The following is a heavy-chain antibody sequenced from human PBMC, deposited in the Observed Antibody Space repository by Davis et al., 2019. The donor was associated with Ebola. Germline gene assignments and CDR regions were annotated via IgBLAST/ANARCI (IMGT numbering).Heavy chain of an antibody. J-gene: IGHJ4*02. V-gene: IGHV1-46*01. CDR1: GYTFTSYY. D-gene: IGHD1-26*01. CDR3: AREVGETKLDQ. CDR2: INPSGGST. Sequence: ASVKVSCKASGYTFTSYYMHWVRQAPGQGLEWMGIINPSGGSTRYAQKFQGRVTLTADESTSTAYMELTNLRSDDTAVYYCAREVGETKLDQWGQGTLVTVSS.